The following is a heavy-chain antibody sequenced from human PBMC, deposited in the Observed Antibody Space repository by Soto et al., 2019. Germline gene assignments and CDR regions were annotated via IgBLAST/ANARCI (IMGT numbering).Heavy chain of an antibody. J-gene: IGHJ3*01. Sequence: EVQLVESGGGLVRPGGSLRLSCAASGFTFSYYWMHWVRQATGKGLVWVSRIHSDGSSTTYADFVKGRFIISRDNARKTVDLQMNSVRVEYTAVYYCARGARGAFDLWGQGTVVTVSS. CDR1: GFTFSYYW. V-gene: IGHV3-74*01. D-gene: IGHD1-26*01. CDR3: ARGARGAFDL. CDR2: IHSDGSST.